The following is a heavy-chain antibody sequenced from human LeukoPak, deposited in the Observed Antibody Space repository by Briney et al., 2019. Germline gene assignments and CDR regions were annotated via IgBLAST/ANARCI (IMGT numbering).Heavy chain of an antibody. J-gene: IGHJ4*02. CDR2: ISGSGGST. D-gene: IGHD2-2*01. Sequence: SGGSLRLSCAASGFTFSSYGMHWVRQAPGKGLEWVSAISGSGGSTYYADSVKGRFTISRDNSKNTLYLQMNSLRAEDTAVYYCAKDSCSSTSCLYYFDYWGQGTLVTVSS. CDR3: AKDSCSSTSCLYYFDY. CDR1: GFTFSSYG. V-gene: IGHV3-23*01.